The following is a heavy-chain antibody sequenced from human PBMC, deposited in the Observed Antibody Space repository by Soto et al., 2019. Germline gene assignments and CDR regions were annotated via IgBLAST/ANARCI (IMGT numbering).Heavy chain of an antibody. J-gene: IGHJ6*03. CDR1: GYTFTSNY. CDR2: INTSGGST. V-gene: IGHV1-46*03. Sequence: ASVPVSCMASGYTFTSNYMHWVRQAPRQGLEWMGIINTSGGSTSYAKKYQGRVTMTRETSKSTVYMELSSLRSEDTAVYYCVRDGRFLEWLSRMGYYMDVWGKGTTVTVSS. D-gene: IGHD3-3*01. CDR3: VRDGRFLEWLSRMGYYMDV.